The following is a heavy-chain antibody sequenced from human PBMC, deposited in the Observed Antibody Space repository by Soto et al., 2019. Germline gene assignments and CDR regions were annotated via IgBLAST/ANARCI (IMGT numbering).Heavy chain of an antibody. CDR3: ARDISGYYYGMDV. J-gene: IGHJ6*02. CDR2: INHSGST. CDR1: GGSFSGYF. Sequence: SETLSLTCAVYGGSFSGYFWSWVRQPPGKGLEWIGEINHSGSTKFNPSLKSRVTISLDTSKNQFSLKLYSVTAADTAVYYCARDISGYYYGMDVWGQGTTVTVSS. D-gene: IGHD3-3*02. V-gene: IGHV4-34*01.